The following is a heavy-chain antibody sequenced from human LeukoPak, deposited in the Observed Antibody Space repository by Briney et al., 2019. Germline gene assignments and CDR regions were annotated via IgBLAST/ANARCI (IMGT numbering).Heavy chain of an antibody. CDR3: ARDHIVATIALDY. D-gene: IGHD5-12*01. J-gene: IGHJ4*02. CDR2: ISYDGSNK. CDR1: GFTFSSYA. V-gene: IGHV3-30*04. Sequence: GGSLRLSCAASGFTFSSYAMHWVRQAPGKGLEWVAVISYDGSNKYYADSVKGRFTISRDNSKNTLYLQMNRLRAEDTDVYYCARDHIVATIALDYWGQGTLVTVS.